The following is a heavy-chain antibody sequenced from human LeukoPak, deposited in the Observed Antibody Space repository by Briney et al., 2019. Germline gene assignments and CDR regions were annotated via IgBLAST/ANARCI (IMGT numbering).Heavy chain of an antibody. V-gene: IGHV5-51*01. Sequence: GESLKISCKGSGYSFTSYWIGWVRQMPGKGLDWMGIIYPGDSDTRYSPSFQGQVTISADKSINTAYLQWSSLKVSDTAMYYCASSGCSTTSCYKYSSFDYWGQGTLVTVSS. CDR3: ASSGCSTTSCYKYSSFDY. CDR2: IYPGDSDT. D-gene: IGHD2-2*02. CDR1: GYSFTSYW. J-gene: IGHJ4*02.